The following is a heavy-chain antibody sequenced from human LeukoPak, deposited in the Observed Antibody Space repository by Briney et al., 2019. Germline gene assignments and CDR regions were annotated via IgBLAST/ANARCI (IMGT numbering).Heavy chain of an antibody. CDR2: IHPEGNEK. Sequence: GGSLRLSCAVSGFSFTNFWMSWVRQAPGRGLEWVANIHPEGNEKYHVESVKGRFTISRDITKNLLFLQMNGLRVEDTAVYYCARGDAFSGDHWGQGTLVTVSS. V-gene: IGHV3-7*04. J-gene: IGHJ4*02. CDR1: GFSFTNFW. CDR3: ARGDAFSGDH.